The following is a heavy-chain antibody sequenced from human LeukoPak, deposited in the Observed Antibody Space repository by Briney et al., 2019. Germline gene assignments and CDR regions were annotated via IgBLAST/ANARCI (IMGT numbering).Heavy chain of an antibody. CDR1: GFTFSSDA. J-gene: IGHJ4*02. V-gene: IGHV3-64*01. D-gene: IGHD3-9*01. Sequence: GGSLRLSCAASGFTFSSDAMHWVRQVPGKGLEYVSAINSNGDRTYYAYSVRGRFTISRDNSKNTLYLQMDSLKTEDTAVYYCARGAPYYDILTGCGDYWGQGTLVTVSS. CDR3: ARGAPYYDILTGCGDY. CDR2: INSNGDRT.